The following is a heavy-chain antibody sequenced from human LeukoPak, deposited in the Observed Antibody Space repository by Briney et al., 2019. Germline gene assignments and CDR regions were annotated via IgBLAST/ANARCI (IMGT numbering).Heavy chain of an antibody. CDR1: GFAFSDYY. J-gene: IGHJ4*02. V-gene: IGHV3-11*01. D-gene: IGHD6-19*01. Sequence: GGSLRLSCAGSGFAFSDYYMTWICQAPGRGLEFISYISGSGNSIVYADSVKGRFTISRDNAKNSLYLQMNSLRDEDTAVYYCAREPRLAVHWGQGTLVTVSS. CDR2: ISGSGNSI. CDR3: AREPRLAVH.